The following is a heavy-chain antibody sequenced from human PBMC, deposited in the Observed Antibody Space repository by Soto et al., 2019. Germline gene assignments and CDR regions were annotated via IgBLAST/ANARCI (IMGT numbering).Heavy chain of an antibody. D-gene: IGHD4-17*01. CDR1: GGSISSYD. CDR3: ARRYGDCFDY. V-gene: IGHV4-59*08. J-gene: IGHJ4*02. Sequence: SETLSLTCTVAGGSISSYDWRWIRQPPGKGLEWIGYIYYSGSTNYNPSLKSRVTISVDTSKNQFSLKLSSVTAADTAVYYCARRYGDCFDYWGQGTLVTVSS. CDR2: IYYSGST.